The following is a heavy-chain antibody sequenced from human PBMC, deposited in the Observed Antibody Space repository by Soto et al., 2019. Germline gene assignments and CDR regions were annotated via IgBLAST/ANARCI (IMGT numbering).Heavy chain of an antibody. D-gene: IGHD6-19*01. CDR2: FDGSVGHT. J-gene: IGHJ4*02. CDR1: GFSFSCYS. CDR3: AKHLQYDSGWPLHD. V-gene: IGHV3-23*01. Sequence: XGSLRVSVSASGFSFSCYSVSWVRQAPGKGLEWVSVFDGSVGHTYYTNSVKGRFTISNDNSKNTLFLQMNSLKAEDTAVYFCAKHLQYDSGWPLHDWGPGTLLTVSS.